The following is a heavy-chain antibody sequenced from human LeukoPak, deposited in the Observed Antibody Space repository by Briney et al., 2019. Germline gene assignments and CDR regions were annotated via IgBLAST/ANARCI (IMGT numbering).Heavy chain of an antibody. Sequence: GASVKVSCKASGYTFTGYYMHWVRQAPGQGLEWMGWINPNSGGTNYAQKFQGRVTTTRDTSISTAYMELSRLRSDDTAVYYCARVLYYYDSSGYFGWGQGTLVTVSS. V-gene: IGHV1-2*02. CDR2: INPNSGGT. CDR3: ARVLYYYDSSGYFG. D-gene: IGHD3-22*01. J-gene: IGHJ4*02. CDR1: GYTFTGYY.